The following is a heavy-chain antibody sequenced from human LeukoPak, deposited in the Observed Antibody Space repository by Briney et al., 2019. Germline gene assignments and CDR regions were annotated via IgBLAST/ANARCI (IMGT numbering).Heavy chain of an antibody. V-gene: IGHV3-7*01. CDR1: GFTFSNFW. Sequence: PGGSLRLSCAASGFTFSNFWMTWVRQAPGKGLEWVAHIRHDGVEKYYVDSVRGRFTISRDNAKNSMNLQMNGLRVEDMAVYYCTRVNNRYSDFWSQGSLVIVSS. CDR2: IRHDGVEK. CDR3: TRVNNRYSDF. D-gene: IGHD2-15*01. J-gene: IGHJ4*02.